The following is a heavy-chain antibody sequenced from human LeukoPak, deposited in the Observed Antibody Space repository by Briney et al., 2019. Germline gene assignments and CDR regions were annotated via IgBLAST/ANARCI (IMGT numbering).Heavy chain of an antibody. D-gene: IGHD3-3*01. Sequence: PGGSLRLSCAASGFTFSSYWMSWVRQAPGKGLEWVANIKQDGSEKYYVDSVKGRFTISRDNAKNSLYLQMNSLRAEDTAVYYCARGPSYYDFWSGYPLDYWGQGTLVTVSS. CDR3: ARGPSYYDFWSGYPLDY. V-gene: IGHV3-7*01. CDR1: GFTFSSYW. CDR2: IKQDGSEK. J-gene: IGHJ4*02.